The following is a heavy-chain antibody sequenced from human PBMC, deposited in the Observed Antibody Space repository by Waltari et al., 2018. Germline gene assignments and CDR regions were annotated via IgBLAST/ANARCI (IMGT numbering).Heavy chain of an antibody. CDR3: ARQHGSYHVDY. D-gene: IGHD1-26*01. J-gene: IGHJ4*02. CDR2: IYHSGST. Sequence: QVQLQESGPGLVKPSETLSLTCAVSGYSISSGYYWGWIRQPPGKGLEWIGSIYHSGSTYYNPSLKSRVTISVDTSKNQFSLKLSSVTAADTAVYYCARQHGSYHVDYWGQGTLVTVSS. CDR1: GYSISSGYY. V-gene: IGHV4-38-2*01.